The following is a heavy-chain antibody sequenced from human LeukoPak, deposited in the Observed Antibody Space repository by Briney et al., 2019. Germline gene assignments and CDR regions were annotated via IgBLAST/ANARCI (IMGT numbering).Heavy chain of an antibody. V-gene: IGHV3-7*01. D-gene: IGHD5-12*01. CDR1: GFTFSSYW. CDR3: ARDFSGYNYYFDY. Sequence: GGSLRLSCAASGFTFSSYWMSWVRQAPGKGLEGVANIKQDGSEKYYVDSVKGRFTISRDDAKNSLYLQMNSLRAEDTAVYYCARDFSGYNYYFDYWGQGTLVTVSS. J-gene: IGHJ4*02. CDR2: IKQDGSEK.